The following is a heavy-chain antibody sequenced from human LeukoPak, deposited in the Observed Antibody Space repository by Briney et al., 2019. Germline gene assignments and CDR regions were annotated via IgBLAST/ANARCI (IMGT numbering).Heavy chain of an antibody. Sequence: GGSLRLSCAASGFNFRSYWIHWVRQAPGKGLEWVSRMDPDGRTIDYADSVKGRFTISRDNAKDTLYLQMSSLRDEDTAVYFCARDGHGDGILSGYSYFGMDVWGQGTTVTVSS. V-gene: IGHV3-74*01. D-gene: IGHD3-9*01. CDR2: MDPDGRTI. J-gene: IGHJ6*02. CDR1: GFNFRSYW. CDR3: ARDGHGDGILSGYSYFGMDV.